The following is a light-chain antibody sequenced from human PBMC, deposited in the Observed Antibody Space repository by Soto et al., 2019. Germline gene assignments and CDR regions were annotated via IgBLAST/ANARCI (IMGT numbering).Light chain of an antibody. CDR3: QHSTTWT. J-gene: IGKJ1*01. CDR1: QGISTY. Sequence: DIQMTQSPCSLPASVGDSVTITCRASQGISTYLNWYQQKPGKAPKLLIYAASSLQSGVPSRFSGSGSETDFTLTISSLQPEDFATYSCQHSTTWTFGQGTKVDIK. CDR2: AAS. V-gene: IGKV1-39*01.